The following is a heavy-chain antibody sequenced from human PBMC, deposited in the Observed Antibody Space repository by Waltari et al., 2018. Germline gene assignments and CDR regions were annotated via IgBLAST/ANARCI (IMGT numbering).Heavy chain of an antibody. CDR1: GDSISSSSYY. J-gene: IGHJ4*02. CDR3: AREEIYYDTSGYYFDY. CDR2: IYYSGSK. D-gene: IGHD3-22*01. V-gene: IGHV4-39*07. Sequence: QLQLQESGPGLVKPSETLSLPCPVSGDSISSSSYYWGWIRQPPGKGLEWIASIYYSGSKYYNPSLRSRLTISLDTSKNQFSLKVSSVTAADTAVYYCAREEIYYDTSGYYFDYWGQGTLVTVSS.